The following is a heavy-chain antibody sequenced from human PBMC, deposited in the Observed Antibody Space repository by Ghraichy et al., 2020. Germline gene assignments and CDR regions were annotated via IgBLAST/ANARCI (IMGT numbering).Heavy chain of an antibody. CDR3: ASTSCSGGSCYSVYYYYYYMDV. Sequence: SVKVSCKASGGTFSSYAISWVRQAPGQGLEWMGGIIPIFGTANYAQKFQGRVTITADESTSTPYMELSSLRSEDTAVYYCASTSCSGGSCYSVYYYYYYMDVWGKGTTVTVSS. CDR1: GGTFSSYA. V-gene: IGHV1-69*13. D-gene: IGHD2-15*01. J-gene: IGHJ6*03. CDR2: IIPIFGTA.